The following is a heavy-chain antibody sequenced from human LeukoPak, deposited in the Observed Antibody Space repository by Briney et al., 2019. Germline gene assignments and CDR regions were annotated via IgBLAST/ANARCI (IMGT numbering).Heavy chain of an antibody. CDR3: ARDKDA. V-gene: IGHV3-66*01. Sequence: GGSLRLSCVVPGVALSNNYISWVRQAPGKGLEWVSVIYSDGTTRNADSVKGRFTISRDNSKNTVYLQMDSLRAEDTAVYYCARDKDAWGQGNLVTVSS. J-gene: IGHJ5*02. CDR2: IYSDGTT. CDR1: GVALSNNY.